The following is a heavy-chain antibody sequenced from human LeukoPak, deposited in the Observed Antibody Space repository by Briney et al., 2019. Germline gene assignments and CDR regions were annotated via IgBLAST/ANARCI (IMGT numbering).Heavy chain of an antibody. Sequence: ASVKVSCKASGYTFTNYYMHWVRQAPGQGLEWMGLIHPNDGDTKYAQEFQDRVTMTRDTSASTVYMELSSLRSEDTAVYYCATYTQSGAQGVNDYWGQGTPVTVSS. D-gene: IGHD3-10*01. CDR1: GYTFTNYY. CDR2: IHPNDGDT. V-gene: IGHV1-46*01. CDR3: ATYTQSGAQGVNDY. J-gene: IGHJ4*02.